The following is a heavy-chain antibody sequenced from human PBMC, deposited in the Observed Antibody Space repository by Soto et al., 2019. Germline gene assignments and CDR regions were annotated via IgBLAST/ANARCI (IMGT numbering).Heavy chain of an antibody. V-gene: IGHV3-15*01. Sequence: EVPLVESGGGLVKPGGSLRLSCAASGFIFSNAWMSWVRQAPGKGLEWVVRIKGQTDGGTTDYAAPVKGRFNISRDDSKNTLYLQMNSLKTEDTAVYYCKRDGSGSYDWGQGTLVTVSS. J-gene: IGHJ4*02. CDR2: IKGQTDGGTT. CDR1: GFIFSNAW. CDR3: KRDGSGSYD. D-gene: IGHD3-10*01.